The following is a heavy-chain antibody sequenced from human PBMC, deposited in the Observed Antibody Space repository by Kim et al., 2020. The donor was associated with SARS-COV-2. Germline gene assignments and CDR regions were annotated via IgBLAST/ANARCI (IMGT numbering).Heavy chain of an antibody. Sequence: SETLSLTCAVYGGSFSGYYWSWIRQPPGKGLEWIGEINHSGSTNYNPSLKSRVTISVDTSKNQFSLKLSSVTAADTAVYYCARGRAVVVTATTFDYWGQGTLVTVSS. V-gene: IGHV4-34*01. CDR1: GGSFSGYY. J-gene: IGHJ4*02. D-gene: IGHD2-21*02. CDR2: INHSGST. CDR3: ARGRAVVVTATTFDY.